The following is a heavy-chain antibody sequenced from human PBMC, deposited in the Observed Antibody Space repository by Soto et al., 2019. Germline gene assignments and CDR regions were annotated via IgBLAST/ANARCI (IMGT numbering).Heavy chain of an antibody. Sequence: ASVKVSCKASGYTFTSYGISWVRQAPGQGLEWMGWISAYNGNTNYAQKLQGRVTMTTDTSTSTAYMELRSLRSDDMAVYYCARAVRGDSYGYYYYGMDVWGQGTTVTVSS. CDR3: ARAVRGDSYGYYYYGMDV. CDR1: GYTFTSYG. V-gene: IGHV1-18*03. J-gene: IGHJ6*02. CDR2: ISAYNGNT. D-gene: IGHD5-18*01.